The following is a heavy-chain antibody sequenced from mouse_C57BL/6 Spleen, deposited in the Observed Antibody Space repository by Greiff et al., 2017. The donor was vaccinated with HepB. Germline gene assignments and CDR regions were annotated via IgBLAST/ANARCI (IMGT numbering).Heavy chain of an antibody. V-gene: IGHV1-64*01. CDR1: GYTFTSYW. J-gene: IGHJ2*01. CDR3: ARRGYYGSSPYFDY. Sequence: VKLQQPGAELVKPGASVKLSCKASGYTFTSYWMHWVKQRPGQGLEWIGMIHPNSGSTNYNEKFKSKATLTVDKSSSPAYMQLSSLTSEDSAVYYCARRGYYGSSPYFDYWGQGTTLTVSS. D-gene: IGHD1-1*01. CDR2: IHPNSGST.